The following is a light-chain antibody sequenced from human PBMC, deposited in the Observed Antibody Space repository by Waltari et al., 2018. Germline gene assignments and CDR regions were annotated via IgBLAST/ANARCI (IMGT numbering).Light chain of an antibody. CDR2: KVS. V-gene: IGKV2-30*02. J-gene: IGKJ1*01. CDR1: QSLVHSDGNTY. CDR3: MQGTHWPRT. Sequence: DVVMTQSPLSLPVTLGQPASISCRSSQSLVHSDGNTYWNWFHQRPGQPPRRLIYKVSNRDSGVPDRFSGSGSGTDFTLKISRVEAEDVGVYYCMQGTHWPRTFGQGTKVEIK.